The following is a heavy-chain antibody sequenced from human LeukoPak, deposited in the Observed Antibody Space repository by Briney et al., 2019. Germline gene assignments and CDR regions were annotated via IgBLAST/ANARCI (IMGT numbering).Heavy chain of an antibody. D-gene: IGHD3-22*01. CDR3: ARGGSSGYLNWFDP. V-gene: IGHV4-59*01. J-gene: IGHJ5*02. CDR1: GGSISSYY. CDR2: IYYSGST. Sequence: PSETLSLTCTVSGGSISSYYWSWIRQPPGKGLEWIGYIYYSGSTNYNPSLKSRVTISVDTSKNQFSLKLSSVTAADTAVYYCARGGSSGYLNWFDPWGQGTLVTVSS.